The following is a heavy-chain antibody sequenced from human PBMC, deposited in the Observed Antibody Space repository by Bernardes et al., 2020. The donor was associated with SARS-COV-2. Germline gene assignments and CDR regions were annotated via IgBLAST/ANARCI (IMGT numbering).Heavy chain of an antibody. CDR1: GFTFGDYA. CDR2: IRSKAYGGTT. Sequence: GGSLRLSCTASGFTFGDYAMSWVRQAPGKGLEWVGFIRSKAYGGTTEYAASVKGRFTISRDDSKSIAYLQMNSLKTEDTAVYYCTTPGHEAWGQGTLVTVSS. D-gene: IGHD3-10*01. J-gene: IGHJ4*02. V-gene: IGHV3-49*04. CDR3: TTPGHEA.